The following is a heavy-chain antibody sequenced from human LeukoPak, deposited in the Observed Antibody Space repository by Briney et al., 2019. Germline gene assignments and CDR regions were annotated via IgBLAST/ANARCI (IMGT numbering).Heavy chain of an antibody. CDR1: GFTFSNYA. D-gene: IGHD6-13*01. Sequence: GKSLRLSCAASGFTFSNYAMHWVRQAPGKGLEWVSSISSSSSYIYYADSVKGRFTISRDNAKNSLYLQMNSLRAEDTAVYYCAREDSTMYSSSWFDYWGQGTLVTVSS. J-gene: IGHJ4*02. CDR3: AREDSTMYSSSWFDY. V-gene: IGHV3-21*01. CDR2: ISSSSSYI.